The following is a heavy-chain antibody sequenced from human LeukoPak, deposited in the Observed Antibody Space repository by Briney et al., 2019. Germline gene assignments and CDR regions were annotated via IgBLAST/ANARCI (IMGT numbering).Heavy chain of an antibody. CDR2: ISSSGDNT. J-gene: IGHJ3*01. Sequence: GGSLRLSCAASGFTFSSYAMHWVRQPPGKGLECVSAISSSGDNTYYANSVKGRFTISRDNSKNTLYLQMGSLKAEDTAVYYCARGGGNNYYSFDGWGEGRMVTVSS. D-gene: IGHD5-18*01. CDR1: GFTFSSYA. V-gene: IGHV3-64*01. CDR3: ARGGGNNYYSFDG.